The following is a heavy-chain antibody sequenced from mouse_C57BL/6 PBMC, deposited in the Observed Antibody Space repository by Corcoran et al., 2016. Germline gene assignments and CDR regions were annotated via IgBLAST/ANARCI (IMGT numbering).Heavy chain of an antibody. CDR1: GYTFTTYG. J-gene: IGHJ3*01. V-gene: IGHV9-3*01. CDR3: ERHGTTVYDDEGGFAY. CDR2: INTYSGVP. Sequence: QIQLVQSGPALKKPGETVKISCKASGYTFTTYGMSWVKQAPGKGLKWMGWINTYSGVPTYADDFKGRFAFSLETSASTAYLQSNNLKNEDTATYFCERHGTTVYDDEGGFAYGGQGTLVTVSA. D-gene: IGHD1-1*01.